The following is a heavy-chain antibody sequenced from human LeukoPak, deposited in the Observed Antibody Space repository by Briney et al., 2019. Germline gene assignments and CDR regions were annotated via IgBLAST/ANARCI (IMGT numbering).Heavy chain of an antibody. V-gene: IGHV4-4*07. J-gene: IGHJ4*02. CDR2: IYTSGSA. D-gene: IGHD5-12*01. CDR1: GGSISSYY. CDR3: ARDLGLGGYDLGLIY. Sequence: SETLSLTCTVSGGSISSYYWSWIRQPAGKGLEWIGRIYTSGSANYNPSLKSRVTMSVDTSKNQFSLKLSSVTAADTAVYYCARDLGLGGYDLGLIYWGQGTLVTVSS.